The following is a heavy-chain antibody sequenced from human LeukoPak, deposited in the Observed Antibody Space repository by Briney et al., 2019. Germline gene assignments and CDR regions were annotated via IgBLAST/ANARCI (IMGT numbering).Heavy chain of an antibody. D-gene: IGHD3-22*01. J-gene: IGHJ4*02. CDR3: AKVGEDSSGYYWYFDY. CDR2: ISSSSSTI. V-gene: IGHV3-48*01. CDR1: GFTFTTYS. Sequence: PGGSLRLSCAASGFTFTTYSMNWVRQAPGKGLEWVSYISSSSSTIYYADSVKGRFTISRDNAKNSLYLQMNSLRAEDTAVYYCAKVGEDSSGYYWYFDYWGQGTLVTVSS.